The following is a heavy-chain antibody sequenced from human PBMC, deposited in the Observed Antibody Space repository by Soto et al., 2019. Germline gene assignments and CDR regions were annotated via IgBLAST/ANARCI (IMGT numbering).Heavy chain of an antibody. V-gene: IGHV3-30*18. CDR3: AKESSPPYCGGGSCYLGGWGY. CDR2: TSYDGRNK. J-gene: IGHJ4*02. D-gene: IGHD2-15*01. CDR1: GFTFTNYG. Sequence: QVQLVESGGDVVQPGGSLRLSCAGSGFTFTNYGMHWFRQAPGKGLEWVALTSYDGRNKYYADSVKGRFTISRDNSKNTLYLQMNSLRAEDTAVYYCAKESSPPYCGGGSCYLGGWGYGGQGTLVTVSS.